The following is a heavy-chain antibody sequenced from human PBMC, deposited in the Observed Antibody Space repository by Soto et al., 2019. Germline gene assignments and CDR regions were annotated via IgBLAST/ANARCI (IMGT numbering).Heavy chain of an antibody. Sequence: QVQLVESGGGVVQPGRSLRLSCAASGFTFSSYGMHWVRQAPGKGLEWVAVISFHGSDKYYGDSVKGRFTISRDNSKSTLYLEMNSLRAEDTAVYYCAKDYYDGSDYFHWGQGTLVTVSS. CDR2: ISFHGSDK. CDR1: GFTFSSYG. CDR3: AKDYYDGSDYFH. D-gene: IGHD3-22*01. J-gene: IGHJ4*02. V-gene: IGHV3-30*18.